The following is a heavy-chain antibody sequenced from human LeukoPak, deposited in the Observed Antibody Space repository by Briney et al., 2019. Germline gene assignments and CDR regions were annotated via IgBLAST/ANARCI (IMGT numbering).Heavy chain of an antibody. CDR3: ARIYCSGGSCYPHWFDP. J-gene: IGHJ5*02. CDR1: GGSIRSSYYY. Sequence: PSETLSLTCTVSGGSIRSSYYYWSWIRQPPGKGLEWIGYIYYSGSTNYNPSLKSRVTISVDTSKNQFSLKLSSVTAADTAVYYCARIYCSGGSCYPHWFDPWGQGTLVTVSS. V-gene: IGHV4-61*01. D-gene: IGHD2-15*01. CDR2: IYYSGST.